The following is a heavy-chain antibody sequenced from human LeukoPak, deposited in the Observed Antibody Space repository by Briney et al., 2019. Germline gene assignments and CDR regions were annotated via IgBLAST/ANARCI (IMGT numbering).Heavy chain of an antibody. CDR1: GGSFSGYY. J-gene: IGHJ6*03. CDR2: INHSGST. Sequence: ASETLSLTCAVYGGSFSGYYWSWIRQPPGKGLEWIGEINHSGSTNYNPSLKSRVTISVDTSKNQFSLKLSSVTAADTAVYYCARVVGVLWLDYMDVWGKGTTVTISS. D-gene: IGHD3-10*01. CDR3: ARVVGVLWLDYMDV. V-gene: IGHV4-34*01.